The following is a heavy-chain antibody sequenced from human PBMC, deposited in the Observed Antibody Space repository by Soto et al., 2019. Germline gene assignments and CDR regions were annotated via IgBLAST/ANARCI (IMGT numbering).Heavy chain of an antibody. J-gene: IGHJ4*02. CDR2: MQPSSGRT. Sequence: QVQLVQSGAEVREPGASVKVSCKASGYSFTSLDINWVRQTTGQGLEWMGWMQPSSGRTGYEQKFQGRVTMNRDTSINTAYMELSSLTSDDTDFYYCARGVTAGVDYWGQGTLVTVSS. CDR3: ARGVTAGVDY. D-gene: IGHD1-26*01. CDR1: GYSFTSLD. V-gene: IGHV1-8*01.